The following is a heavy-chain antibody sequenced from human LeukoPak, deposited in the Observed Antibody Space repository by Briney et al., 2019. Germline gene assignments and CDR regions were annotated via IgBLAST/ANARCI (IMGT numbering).Heavy chain of an antibody. CDR1: GYSFTGYY. Sequence: ASVNVSCKASGYSFTGYYMHWVRQAPGQGLEWMGWINPNSGGTNYAQKFQGRVTMTRDTSISTAYMELSRLRSDDTAVYYCGINSGYDYEHYFDYWGQGTLVTVSS. CDR3: GINSGYDYEHYFDY. D-gene: IGHD5-12*01. CDR2: INPNSGGT. J-gene: IGHJ4*02. V-gene: IGHV1-2*02.